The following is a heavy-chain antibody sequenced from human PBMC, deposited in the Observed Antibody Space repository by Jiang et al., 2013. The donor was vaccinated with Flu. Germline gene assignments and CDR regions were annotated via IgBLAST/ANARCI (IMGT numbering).Heavy chain of an antibody. D-gene: IGHD5-12*01. CDR2: IYYSGST. CDR1: DDSISSYY. CDR3: ARVLGGYEPKWAFDI. Sequence: GSGLVKPSETLSLTCIVSDDSISSYYWSWIRQPPGKGLEWVGYIYYSGSTNYNPSLKSRVTISIDTSKKQFSLKLSSVTAADTAVYFCARVLGGYEPKWAFDIWGQGTMITVSS. V-gene: IGHV4-59*01. J-gene: IGHJ3*02.